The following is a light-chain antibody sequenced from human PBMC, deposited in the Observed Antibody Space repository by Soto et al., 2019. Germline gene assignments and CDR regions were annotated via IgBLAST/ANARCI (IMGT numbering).Light chain of an antibody. CDR1: SGHNTFA. CDR2: VHSDGRH. J-gene: IGLJ3*02. Sequence: QLVLTQSPSASASPGASVNLTCTLTSGHNTFAIAWHQHQPEKSPRFLMWVHSDGRHTKGNGIPDRFSGSSSGAERYLTIASVQSEDEADYYCQTWANAFQVFGGGTKVTVL. V-gene: IGLV4-69*01. CDR3: QTWANAFQV.